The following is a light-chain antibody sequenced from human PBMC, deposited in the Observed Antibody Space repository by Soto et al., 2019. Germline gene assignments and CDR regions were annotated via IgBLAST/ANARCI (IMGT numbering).Light chain of an antibody. Sequence: EVVMTQSPATLSMSPGERATLSCRASQSVSSSLAWYQQKPGQAPRLLIYGASTRATGIPDRFSGSGSETEFTLTISSLQAEDFAVYYCQQYGSSPWTFGQGTKVEIK. CDR2: GAS. V-gene: IGKV3-15*01. CDR1: QSVSSS. J-gene: IGKJ1*01. CDR3: QQYGSSPWT.